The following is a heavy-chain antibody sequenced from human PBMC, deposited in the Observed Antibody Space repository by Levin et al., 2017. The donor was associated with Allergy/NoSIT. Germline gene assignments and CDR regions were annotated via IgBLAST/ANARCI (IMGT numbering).Heavy chain of an antibody. CDR2: IRSSGDYI. CDR1: GFTFSSYT. D-gene: IGHD2-2*01. CDR3: ARTKGGSTRSGPGAGAYNGMDV. V-gene: IGHV3-21*01. J-gene: IGHJ6*02. Sequence: GGSLRLSCAASGFTFSSYTMNWVRQAPGKGLEWVSSIRSSGDYIYYADSLKGRFTISRDNAKNSLYLQMNSLRVDDTAVYYCARTKGGSTRSGPGAGAYNGMDVWGQGTTVTVSS.